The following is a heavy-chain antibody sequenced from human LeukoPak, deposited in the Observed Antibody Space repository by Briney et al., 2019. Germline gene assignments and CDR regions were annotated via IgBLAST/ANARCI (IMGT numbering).Heavy chain of an antibody. J-gene: IGHJ4*02. D-gene: IGHD2-15*01. CDR1: GFTFSSYA. CDR3: AKGGGNRALDY. CDR2: INFSGDST. V-gene: IGHV3-23*01. Sequence: GGSLRLSCAASGFTFSSYAMSWVRQAPGKGLEWVSAINFSGDSTYYADSVKGRFTISRDNSKNMLYLQMNSLRVEDTAAYYCAKGGGNRALDYWGQGTPVTVSS.